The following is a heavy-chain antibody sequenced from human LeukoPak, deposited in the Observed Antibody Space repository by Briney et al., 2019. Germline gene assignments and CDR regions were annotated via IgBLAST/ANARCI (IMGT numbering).Heavy chain of an antibody. V-gene: IGHV3-23*01. CDR3: AKDVVEMATIFFDY. CDR2: IGGSGGST. CDR1: GFTFSSYA. J-gene: IGHJ4*02. Sequence: GGSLRLSCAASGFTFSSYAMSWVRQAPGKGLEWVSAIGGSGGSTYYADSVKGRFTISRDNSKNTLYLQLNSLRAEDTAVYYCAKDVVEMATIFFDYWGQGTLVTVSS. D-gene: IGHD5-24*01.